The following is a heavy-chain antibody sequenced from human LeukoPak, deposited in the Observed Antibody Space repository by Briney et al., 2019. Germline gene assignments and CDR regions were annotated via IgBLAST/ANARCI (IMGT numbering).Heavy chain of an antibody. Sequence: GGSLRLSCAASGFIFSDHYMDWVRQAPGKGLEWLARSRDKAKSYSTEHAASVKGRFTISRDNSKNSLYLQMNSLKTEDTAVYYCAGRSNSYYTFDYWGQGTLVTVSS. CDR1: GFIFSDHY. CDR2: SRDKAKSYST. D-gene: IGHD1-26*01. CDR3: AGRSNSYYTFDY. J-gene: IGHJ4*02. V-gene: IGHV3-72*01.